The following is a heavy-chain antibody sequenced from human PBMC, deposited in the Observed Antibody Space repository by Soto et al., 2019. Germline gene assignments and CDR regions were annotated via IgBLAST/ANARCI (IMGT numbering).Heavy chain of an antibody. J-gene: IGHJ6*02. V-gene: IGHV4-34*01. Sequence: SETLSLTCAVYGGSFSGYYWSWIRQPPGKGLEWIGEINHSGSTNYNPSLKSRVTISVDTSKNQFSLKLSSVTAADTAVYYCARGSLVRRNYYYYGMDVWGQGTTVTAP. CDR1: GGSFSGYY. D-gene: IGHD3-10*01. CDR2: INHSGST. CDR3: ARGSLVRRNYYYYGMDV.